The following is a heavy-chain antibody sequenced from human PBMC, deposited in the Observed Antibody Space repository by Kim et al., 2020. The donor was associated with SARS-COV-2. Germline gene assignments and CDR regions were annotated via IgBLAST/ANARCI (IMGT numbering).Heavy chain of an antibody. V-gene: IGHV3-7*03. CDR2: INPEGTEK. CDR1: GFTFSSFC. Sequence: GGSLRLSCAASGFTFSSFCMSWVRQAPGKGLEWVANINPEGTEKYYVDSVKGRFTFSRDNAKNSLWLQMNSLRAEDTAVYYCARGRGSYPYTGVNFDYWGRGTLVTVSS. CDR3: ARGRGSYPYTGVNFDY. D-gene: IGHD3-16*01. J-gene: IGHJ4*02.